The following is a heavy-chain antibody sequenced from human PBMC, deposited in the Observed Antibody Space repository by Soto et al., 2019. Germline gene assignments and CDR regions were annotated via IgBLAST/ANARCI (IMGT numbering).Heavy chain of an antibody. CDR1: GFTFSSYG. J-gene: IGHJ1*01. CDR3: ANSGSGFQH. Sequence: PXGSLRLSCAASGFTFSSYGMHWVRQAPGKGLEWVAVISYDGSNKYYADSVKGRFTISRDNSKNTLYLQMNSLRAEDTAVYYCANSGSGFQHWGQCTLVTV. D-gene: IGHD3-10*01. V-gene: IGHV3-30*18. CDR2: ISYDGSNK.